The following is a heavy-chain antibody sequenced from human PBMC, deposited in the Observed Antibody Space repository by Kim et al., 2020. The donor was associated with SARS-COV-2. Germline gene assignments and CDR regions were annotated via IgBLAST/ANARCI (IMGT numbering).Heavy chain of an antibody. V-gene: IGHV4-4*02. CDR2: VDHSGTT. J-gene: IGHJ5*02. CDR1: GASISSSSC. CDR3: ARGVSSAWTLRAWFDP. D-gene: IGHD3-22*01. Sequence: SETLSLTCVVSGASISSSSCWSWVRQPPGKGLEWIGEVDHSGTTSYNVSLKSRVTISVDKSKNQFSLRLNSVSAADAAVYYCARGVSSAWTLRAWFDPWGEGAPVKVSP.